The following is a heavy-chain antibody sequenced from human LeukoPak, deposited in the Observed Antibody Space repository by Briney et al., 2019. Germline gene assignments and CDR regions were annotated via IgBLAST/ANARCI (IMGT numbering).Heavy chain of an antibody. Sequence: PSETLSLTCTVSGGSISSYYWSWIRQPPGQGLEWIGYIYYSGSTNYNPSLKSRVTISVDTSKNQFSLKLSSVTAADTAVYYCARLSEMATVLDYWGQGTLVTVSS. CDR2: IYYSGST. CDR1: GGSISSYY. V-gene: IGHV4-59*08. J-gene: IGHJ4*02. CDR3: ARLSEMATVLDY. D-gene: IGHD5-24*01.